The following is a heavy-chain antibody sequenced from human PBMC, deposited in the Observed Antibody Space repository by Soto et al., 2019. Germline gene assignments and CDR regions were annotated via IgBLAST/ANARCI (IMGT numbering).Heavy chain of an antibody. V-gene: IGHV4-30-4*01. Sequence: QVQLQESGPGLVKPSQTLSLTCTVSGGSISSGDYYWSWIRQPPGKGLEWIGYIYYSGSTYYNPSLKGRVTISVDTSKNQFSLKLSSVTAADTAVYYCASQFSGYPYYYYGMDVWGQGTTVTVSS. CDR1: GGSISSGDYY. J-gene: IGHJ6*02. D-gene: IGHD3-22*01. CDR3: ASQFSGYPYYYYGMDV. CDR2: IYYSGST.